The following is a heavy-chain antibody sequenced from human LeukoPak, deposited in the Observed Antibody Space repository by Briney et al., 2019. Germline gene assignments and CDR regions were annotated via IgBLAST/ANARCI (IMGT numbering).Heavy chain of an antibody. CDR1: GGSISTSNYY. CDR3: ARVKDPGGYYYYYYMDV. D-gene: IGHD3-16*01. J-gene: IGHJ6*03. V-gene: IGHV4-39*07. CDR2: INHSGST. Sequence: SETLSLTCTVSGGSISTSNYYWSWIRQPPGKGLEWIGEINHSGSTNYNSSLKSRIIISVDTSKNQFSLKLSSVTAADTAVYYCARVKDPGGYYYYYYMDVWGKGTTVTVSS.